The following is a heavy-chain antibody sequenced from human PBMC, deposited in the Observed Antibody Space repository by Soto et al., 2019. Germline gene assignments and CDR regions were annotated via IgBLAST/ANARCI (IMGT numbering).Heavy chain of an antibody. Sequence: QVQLVESGGGVVQPGRSLRLSCAASGFTFSNHGMHWVRQAPGKGLEWVAVIWYDGSYKYYADSVKGRFTISRDNSKNTLYLQMNSLRAEDTAVYYCARQDMVSYYFDSWGQGTLVTVSS. V-gene: IGHV3-33*01. CDR2: IWYDGSYK. CDR1: GFTFSNHG. CDR3: ARQDMVSYYFDS. D-gene: IGHD2-8*01. J-gene: IGHJ4*02.